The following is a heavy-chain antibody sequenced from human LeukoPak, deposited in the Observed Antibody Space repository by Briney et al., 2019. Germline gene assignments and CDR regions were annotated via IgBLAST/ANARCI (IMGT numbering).Heavy chain of an antibody. CDR2: ICWNDDK. CDR3: VFTSRYYNTLTGYYPLWDY. Sequence: SGPTLVNPTQTLTLTCTFSGFSLNTGGVGVGWIRQPPGKALEWLALICWNDDKRYGPSLDTRLAITKDTSKNRVVLTMTNVDPVDTATYYCVFTSRYYNTLTGYYPLWDYWGQGTLLTVSS. V-gene: IGHV2-5*01. D-gene: IGHD3-9*01. J-gene: IGHJ4*02. CDR1: GFSLNTGGVG.